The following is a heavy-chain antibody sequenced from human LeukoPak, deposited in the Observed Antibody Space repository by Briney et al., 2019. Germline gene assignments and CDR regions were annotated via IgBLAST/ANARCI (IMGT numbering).Heavy chain of an antibody. Sequence: GGSLRLSCAASGFTFSSYAMHWVRHAPGKGLEWVAVISYDGSNKYYADSVKGRFTISRDNSKNTLYLQMNSLRAEDTAVYYCARDRNPFDPWSSGDYWGQGTLVTVSS. J-gene: IGHJ4*02. D-gene: IGHD6-19*01. CDR3: ARDRNPFDPWSSGDY. V-gene: IGHV3-30*04. CDR1: GFTFSSYA. CDR2: ISYDGSNK.